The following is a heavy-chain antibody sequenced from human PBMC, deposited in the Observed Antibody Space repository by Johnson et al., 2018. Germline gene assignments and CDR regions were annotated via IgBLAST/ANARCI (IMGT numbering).Heavy chain of an antibody. CDR3: ARERGTTDY. D-gene: IGHD3-16*01. CDR1: GFTFNTYG. V-gene: IGHV3-33*01. Sequence: QVQLVQSGGGVVQPGKSLTLSCAASGFTFNTYGMHWVRQAPGKGLEWVALIWYDGSNEDYVDSVKGRFNISRDNPQNTLYLQMNSLRVEDTAVYYCARERGTTDYWGKGTLVTVSS. J-gene: IGHJ4*02. CDR2: IWYDGSNE.